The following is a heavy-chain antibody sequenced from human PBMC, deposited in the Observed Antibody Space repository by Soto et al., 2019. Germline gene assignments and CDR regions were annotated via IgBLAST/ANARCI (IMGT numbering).Heavy chain of an antibody. CDR1: GYSISTGYY. CDR2: IYRSGKT. V-gene: IGHV4-38-2*01. D-gene: IGHD3-10*01. CDR3: ALHTFYFGHSPQYNNWFDP. Sequence: PSETLSLTCVVSGYSISTGYYWGWIRQPPGKGLEWIGSIYRSGKTYYNPSLKSRVTLSVDTSKNQFSLKLSSVTAAGTAIYYCALHTFYFGHSPQYNNWFDPWGQGTLVTVSS. J-gene: IGHJ5*02.